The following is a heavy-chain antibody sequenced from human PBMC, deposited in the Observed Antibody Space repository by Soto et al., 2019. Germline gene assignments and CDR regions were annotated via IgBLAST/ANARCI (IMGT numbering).Heavy chain of an antibody. CDR2: MTPKSGYT. V-gene: IGHV1-8*02. CDR3: TRNLYNTGDFDH. J-gene: IGHJ4*02. CDR1: GYTFTDYD. D-gene: IGHD1-20*01. Sequence: QVQLMQSGAEVRKPGASVKVSCKASGYTFTDYDINWVRQATGQGLEWLGWMTPKSGYTGYAQKFQGRVTLTRETSRGTAYMELSSLTSEDTAVYYCTRNLYNTGDFDHWGQGTLVTVSS.